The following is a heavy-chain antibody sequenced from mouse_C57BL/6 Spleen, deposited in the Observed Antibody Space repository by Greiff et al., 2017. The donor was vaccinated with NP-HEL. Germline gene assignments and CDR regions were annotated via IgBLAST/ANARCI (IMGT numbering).Heavy chain of an antibody. CDR3: ARTYGSTFDY. CDR1: GYTFTSYW. D-gene: IGHD1-1*01. V-gene: IGHV1-64*01. J-gene: IGHJ2*01. CDR2: IHPNSGST. Sequence: QVQLQQPGAELVKPGASVKLSCKASGYTFTSYWMHWVKQRPGQGLEWIGMIHPNSGSTNYNEKFTSKATLTVDKSSSTAYMQLSSLTSEDSAVYDCARTYGSTFDYWGKGTTLTVSS.